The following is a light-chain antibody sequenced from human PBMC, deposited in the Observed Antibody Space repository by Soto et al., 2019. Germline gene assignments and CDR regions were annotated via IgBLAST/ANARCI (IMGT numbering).Light chain of an antibody. J-gene: IGLJ2*01. CDR2: TNN. Sequence: QSVLTQSPSASGTPGQRFTISCSGSISNFGNNPVNCYHQLPPTAPKILIYTNNQRPSAVPDRFSGSKSGTSASLAISGLQSEDEADYYCSAWDDTLNAEIFGGGTKLTVL. CDR1: ISNFGNNP. CDR3: SAWDDTLNAEI. V-gene: IGLV1-44*01.